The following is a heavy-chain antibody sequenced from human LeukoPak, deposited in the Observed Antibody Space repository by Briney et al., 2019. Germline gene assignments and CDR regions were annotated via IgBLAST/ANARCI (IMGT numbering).Heavy chain of an antibody. CDR1: GFTFSSYA. Sequence: GGSLRLSCAASGFTFSSYAVSWVRQAPGKGLEWVSGIVGDGGSTYYAESVKGRFTISRDNSKNTLWLHMNSLRAEDTAVYYCATVTYDVLTGYSLQWGQGTLVAVSS. CDR3: ATVTYDVLTGYSLQ. CDR2: IVGDGGST. J-gene: IGHJ4*02. D-gene: IGHD3-9*01. V-gene: IGHV3-23*01.